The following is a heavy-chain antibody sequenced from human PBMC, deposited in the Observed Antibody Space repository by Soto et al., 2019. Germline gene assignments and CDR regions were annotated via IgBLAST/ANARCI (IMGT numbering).Heavy chain of an antibody. CDR2: MHPSGDST. V-gene: IGHV1-46*03. CDR3: ARVGSSGWYDAFDI. CDR1: GYTFTNYY. J-gene: IGHJ3*02. D-gene: IGHD6-19*01. Sequence: QVQLVQSGAEVKKPGVSVKVSCKASGYTFTNYYLHWVRQAPGQGLEWMGVMHPSGDSTTFALKFQGRVTMTSDTSTSTVSMELSSLRSEDTGVYYCARVGSSGWYDAFDILGQGTMVTVSS.